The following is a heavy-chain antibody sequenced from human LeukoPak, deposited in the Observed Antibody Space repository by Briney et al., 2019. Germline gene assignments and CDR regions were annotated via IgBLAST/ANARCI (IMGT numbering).Heavy chain of an antibody. D-gene: IGHD2-2*01. CDR3: ARDRDCSSTSCYYYFDY. V-gene: IGHV1-69*05. CDR2: IIPIFGTA. J-gene: IGHJ4*02. CDR1: GGTFSSYA. Sequence: SVKVSCKASGGTFSSYATSWVRQAPGQGLEWMGRIIPIFGTANYAQKFQGRVTITTDESTSTAYMELSSLRSEDTAVYYCARDRDCSSTSCYYYFDYWGQGTLVTVSS.